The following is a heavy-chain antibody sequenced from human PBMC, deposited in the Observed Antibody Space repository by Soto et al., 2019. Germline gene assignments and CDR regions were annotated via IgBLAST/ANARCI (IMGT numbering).Heavy chain of an antibody. Sequence: ASVKVSCKASGYTLTSYYMHWVRQAPGQGLEWMGIINPSGGSTSYAQKFQGRVTMTRDTSTSTVYMELSSLRSEDTAVYYCASSFGVVISRLDYWGQGTLVTVSS. D-gene: IGHD3-3*01. CDR1: GYTLTSYY. J-gene: IGHJ4*02. V-gene: IGHV1-46*03. CDR2: INPSGGST. CDR3: ASSFGVVISRLDY.